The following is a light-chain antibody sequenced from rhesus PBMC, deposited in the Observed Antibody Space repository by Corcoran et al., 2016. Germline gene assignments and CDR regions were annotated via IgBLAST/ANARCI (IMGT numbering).Light chain of an antibody. V-gene: IGKV3-17*02. CDR3: QQERNWYS. Sequence: EIVMTQAPATLSLPLGERVTLSCRASQRVRRRLAWSQQKPGQAPRLLIYGASSRVTGFPDRCSSRGSGTDFTLTISSLEPEDVAVYFCQQERNWYSFGHGPKVEIK. CDR1: QRVRRR. J-gene: IGKJ2*01. CDR2: GAS.